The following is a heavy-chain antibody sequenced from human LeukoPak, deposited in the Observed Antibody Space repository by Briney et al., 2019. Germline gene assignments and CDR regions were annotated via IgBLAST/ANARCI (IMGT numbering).Heavy chain of an antibody. CDR1: GGSISNYY. J-gene: IGHJ4*02. Sequence: PSETLPLTCTVSGGSISNYYWSWIRQPPGKGLECVGYVYYSGSPDYNPSLKSRVTISIDTSKNQFSLKLSSVTAADTAVYYCARDHYSGRFDYWGQGTLVTVSS. D-gene: IGHD1-26*01. CDR3: ARDHYSGRFDY. CDR2: VYYSGSP. V-gene: IGHV4-59*01.